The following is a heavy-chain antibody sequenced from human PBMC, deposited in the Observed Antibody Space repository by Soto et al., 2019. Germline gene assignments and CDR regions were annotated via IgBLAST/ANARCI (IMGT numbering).Heavy chain of an antibody. CDR2: IYPGDSDT. V-gene: IGHV5-51*01. CDR1: GYSFATYW. Sequence: PGESLKISCKASGYSFATYWIGWVRQMPGKGLEWMGIIYPGDSDTMYSPSFQGQVIISADLSSTTTYLQWSSLKASDTAIYYCARQHGVDPANGCIDPWGQGTLVTVSS. J-gene: IGHJ5*02. CDR3: ARQHGVDPANGCIDP. D-gene: IGHD2-8*01.